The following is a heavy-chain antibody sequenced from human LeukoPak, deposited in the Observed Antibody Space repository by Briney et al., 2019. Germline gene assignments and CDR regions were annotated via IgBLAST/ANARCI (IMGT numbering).Heavy chain of an antibody. V-gene: IGHV4-39*07. CDR2: INHSGST. CDR1: DGSISSSSYY. D-gene: IGHD3-16*02. J-gene: IGHJ5*02. CDR3: ARTIAGGSYRYPYWFDP. Sequence: PSETLSLTCTVSDGSISSSSYYWGWIRQPPGKGLEWIGEINHSGSTNYNPSLKSRVTISVDTSKNQFSLKLSSVTAADTAVYYCARTIAGGSYRYPYWFDPWGQGTLVTVSS.